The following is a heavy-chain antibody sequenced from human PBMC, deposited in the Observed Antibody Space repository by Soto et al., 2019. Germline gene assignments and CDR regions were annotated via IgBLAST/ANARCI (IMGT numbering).Heavy chain of an antibody. J-gene: IGHJ1*01. CDR3: AKGVPGIAVAGTGYFQH. Sequence: PGGSLRLSCAASGFTFSSYAMSWVHQAPGKGLEWVSGISGSGDSTYYADSVKGRFTISRDNSKNTLYLQMNSLRAEDTAVYYCAKGVPGIAVAGTGYFQHWGQGTLVTVSS. D-gene: IGHD6-19*01. CDR2: ISGSGDST. CDR1: GFTFSSYA. V-gene: IGHV3-23*01.